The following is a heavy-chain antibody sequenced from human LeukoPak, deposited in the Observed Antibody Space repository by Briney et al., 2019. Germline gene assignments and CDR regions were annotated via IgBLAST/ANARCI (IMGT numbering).Heavy chain of an antibody. CDR3: ARTYGSSGLGYFDL. Sequence: SPSETLSLTCTVSGGSIRTTSSYWGWIRQPPGKGLEWIGSIFYSGYTYSNSSLESRVTMSVDTSKNQFSLKLSSVTAADTAVYYCARTYGSSGLGYFDLWGRGTLVTVSS. V-gene: IGHV4-39*07. J-gene: IGHJ2*01. CDR1: GGSIRTTSSY. CDR2: IFYSGYT. D-gene: IGHD6-13*01.